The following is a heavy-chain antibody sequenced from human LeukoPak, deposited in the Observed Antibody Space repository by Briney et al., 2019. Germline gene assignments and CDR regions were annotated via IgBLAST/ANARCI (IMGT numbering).Heavy chain of an antibody. V-gene: IGHV3-11*06. CDR1: GFTFSDYY. CDR2: ISSSSSYT. D-gene: IGHD4-23*01. J-gene: IGHJ4*02. CDR3: ARGGVTAGFDY. Sequence: PGGSLRLSCAASGFTFSDYYMSWIRQAPGKGLEWVSYISSSSSYTNYADSVKGRFTISRDNAKNTLYLQMNSLRGEDTAVYYCARGGVTAGFDYWGQGTLVTVSS.